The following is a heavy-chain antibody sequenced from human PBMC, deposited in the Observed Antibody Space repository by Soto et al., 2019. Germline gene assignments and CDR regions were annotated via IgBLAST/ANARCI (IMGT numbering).Heavy chain of an antibody. CDR2: IYWDDDK. V-gene: IGHV2-5*02. J-gene: IGHJ3*01. D-gene: IGHD6-13*01. Sequence: QITLKESGPTLVKPTQTLTLTCTFSGFSLSTSGVGVGWIRQPPGKALECLALIYWDDDKRYSPSLKNRLTITKDTSKNQVVLTMTNMDPVDTATYYCAHRPPYSSSGRRSAFDVWGQGTMVTVSS. CDR3: AHRPPYSSSGRRSAFDV. CDR1: GFSLSTSGVG.